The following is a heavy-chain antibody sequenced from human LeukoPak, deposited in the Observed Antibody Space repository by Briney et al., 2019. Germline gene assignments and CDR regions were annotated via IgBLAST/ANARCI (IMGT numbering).Heavy chain of an antibody. J-gene: IGHJ4*02. V-gene: IGHV3-53*01. Sequence: GGSLRLSCAASGFTFSSYAMSWVRQAPGKGLEWVSVIYSGGSTYYADSVKGRFTISRDNSKNTLYLQMNSLRAEDTAVYYCARVAGSSWYSDYWGQGTLVTVSS. D-gene: IGHD6-13*01. CDR3: ARVAGSSWYSDY. CDR2: IYSGGST. CDR1: GFTFSSYA.